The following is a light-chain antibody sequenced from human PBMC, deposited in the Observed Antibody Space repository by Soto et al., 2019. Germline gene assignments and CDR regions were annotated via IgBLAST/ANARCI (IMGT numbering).Light chain of an antibody. CDR3: QHDDNLLFT. Sequence: DIQMTQSPSSLSASVGDRVTITCQASQDISNYLHWYQQKPGKAPKLLIYEASHFETGVPSRFHGGGHRTDFTFPLSSLQPEDIATYYCQHDDNLLFTFGPGTKVDI. CDR2: EAS. J-gene: IGKJ3*01. V-gene: IGKV1-33*01. CDR1: QDISNY.